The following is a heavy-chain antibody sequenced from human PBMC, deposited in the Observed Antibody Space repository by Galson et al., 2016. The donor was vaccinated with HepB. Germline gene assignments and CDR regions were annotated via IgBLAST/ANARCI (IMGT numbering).Heavy chain of an antibody. CDR3: ARDHVRGNHDFWNAYHESFWYYAMDV. CDR2: IKQDGREK. Sequence: SLRLSCAASGFTFSIYWMSWVRQAPGKGLEWVANIKQDGREKYYVDSVKGRFTISRDNAKNSLYLQMNSLRAEDTAVYYCARDHVRGNHDFWNAYHESFWYYAMDVWGQGTTVTVSS. D-gene: IGHD3-3*01. V-gene: IGHV3-7*01. CDR1: GFTFSIYW. J-gene: IGHJ6*02.